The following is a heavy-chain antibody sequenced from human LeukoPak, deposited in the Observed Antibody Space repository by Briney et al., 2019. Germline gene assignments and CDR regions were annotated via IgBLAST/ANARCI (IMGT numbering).Heavy chain of an antibody. V-gene: IGHV3-33*08. CDR2: IWYDGSHQ. D-gene: IGHD2/OR15-2a*01. CDR1: GFTFSTYG. Sequence: GGSLRLSCAASGFTFSTYGMHWVRQAPGKGLEWVTFIWYDGSHQYYIDSVKGRFTVSRDNAKSTLYLQMDSLRAEDTAVYYCATDRNEGKYYDYWGQGTLVTVSS. CDR3: ATDRNEGKYYDY. J-gene: IGHJ4*02.